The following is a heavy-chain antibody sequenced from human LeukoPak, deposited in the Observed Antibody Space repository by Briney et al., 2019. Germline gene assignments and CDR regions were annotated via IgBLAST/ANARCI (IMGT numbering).Heavy chain of an antibody. CDR1: GFTFGSSG. CDR2: IWYDGSNQ. Sequence: GGSLRLSCAASGFTFGSSGMHWVRQAPGKGLEWVALIWYDGSNQCYGDSVKGRFTISRDNSKNTLYLQMNGLRAEDTAVYYCAKDYVNVVRGPVITAPGWFDPWGQGTLVTVSS. CDR3: AKDYVNVVRGPVITAPGWFDP. V-gene: IGHV3-33*03. J-gene: IGHJ5*02. D-gene: IGHD3-10*02.